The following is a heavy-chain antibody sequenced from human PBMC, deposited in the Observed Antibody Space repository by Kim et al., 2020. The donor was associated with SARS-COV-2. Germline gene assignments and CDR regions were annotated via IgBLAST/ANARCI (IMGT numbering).Heavy chain of an antibody. J-gene: IGHJ6*02. CDR2: ISAYNGNT. CDR1: GYTFTSYG. CDR3: ARDKGEMATTHYYYYGMDV. Sequence: ASVKVSCKASGYTFTSYGISWVRQAPGQGLEWMGWISAYNGNTNYAQKLQGRVTMTTDTSTSTAYMELRSLRSDDTAVYYCARDKGEMATTHYYYYGMDVWGQGTTVTVSS. V-gene: IGHV1-18*04. D-gene: IGHD3-16*01.